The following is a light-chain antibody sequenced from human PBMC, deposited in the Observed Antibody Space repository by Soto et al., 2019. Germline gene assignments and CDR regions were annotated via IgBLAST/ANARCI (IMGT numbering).Light chain of an antibody. V-gene: IGKV1-5*01. J-gene: IGKJ1*01. Sequence: DLQMTQSPSTLSASVGDRVTITCRASQSISSWLAWYQQKPGKAPKLLIYDASSLESGVPSRFSGSGSGTEFTLTISSLQPDDFATYYCQQFEGTFGQGTKVEIK. CDR3: QQFEGT. CDR2: DAS. CDR1: QSISSW.